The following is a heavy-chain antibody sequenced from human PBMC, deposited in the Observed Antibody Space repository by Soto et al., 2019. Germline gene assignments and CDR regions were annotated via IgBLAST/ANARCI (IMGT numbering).Heavy chain of an antibody. V-gene: IGHV1-69*13. J-gene: IGHJ5*02. CDR2: IXXIXGXX. D-gene: IGHD3-10*01. CDR3: ARDLTGSGGWFDP. Sequence: SVKVSCKASGGTFSSYAISWVRQAPGQGLXWMXGIXXIXGXXXYXXXFQGRVTITADESTSTAYMELSSLRSEDTAVYYCARDLTGSGGWFDPWGQGTLV. CDR1: GGTFSSYA.